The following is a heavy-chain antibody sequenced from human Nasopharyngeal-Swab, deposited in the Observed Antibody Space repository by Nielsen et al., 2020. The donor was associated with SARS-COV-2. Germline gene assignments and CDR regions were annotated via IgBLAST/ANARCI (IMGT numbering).Heavy chain of an antibody. Sequence: SETLSLTCSVSGGSISSTAYYWGWIRQPPGKGLEWIGSIYYSGTTYDTPSLRSRVTISVDTSKNQFSLKLTSVTAADTAVYYCARHESGSNSAFDIWGQGTMVTVSS. D-gene: IGHD1-1*01. CDR1: GGSISSTAYY. CDR2: IYYSGTT. V-gene: IGHV4-39*01. CDR3: ARHESGSNSAFDI. J-gene: IGHJ3*02.